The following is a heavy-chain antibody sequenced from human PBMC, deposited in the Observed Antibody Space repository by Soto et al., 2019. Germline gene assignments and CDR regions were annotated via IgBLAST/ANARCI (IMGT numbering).Heavy chain of an antibody. D-gene: IGHD4-17*01. J-gene: IGHJ6*02. CDR1: GATISSGGFY. CDR2: IYYTGST. Sequence: QVQLQESGPGLVEASQTLSLTCTVSGATISSGGFYWSWIRQRPGKGLEWIGHIYYTGSTHYKPSLNSRVTISVDMSRNQFSLRLRSVTAADTAKYFCARDDSFYGEPGYGMNVWGQGTTVTVSS. CDR3: ARDDSFYGEPGYGMNV. V-gene: IGHV4-31*03.